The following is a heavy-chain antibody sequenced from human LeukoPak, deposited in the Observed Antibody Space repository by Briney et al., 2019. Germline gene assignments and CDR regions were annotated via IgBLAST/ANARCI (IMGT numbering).Heavy chain of an antibody. Sequence: GGSLRLSCAASGFTFDDYTMHWVRKAPGKGLEWVSLISWDGGSTYYADSVKGRFTISRDNSKNSLYLQMNSLRTEDTALYYCAKDRSIYSSTTIFGVVSEGMDVWGQGTTVTVSS. J-gene: IGHJ6*02. CDR3: AKDRSIYSSTTIFGVVSEGMDV. CDR1: GFTFDDYT. V-gene: IGHV3-43*01. D-gene: IGHD3-3*01. CDR2: ISWDGGST.